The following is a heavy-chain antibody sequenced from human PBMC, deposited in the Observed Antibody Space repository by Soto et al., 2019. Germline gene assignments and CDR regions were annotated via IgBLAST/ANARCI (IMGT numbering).Heavy chain of an antibody. CDR3: ARRGVVAARPNYYYGMDG. CDR1: GYSFTSYW. J-gene: IGHJ6*01. D-gene: IGHD6-6*01. Sequence: GDSLKISCKGSGYSFTSYWISWVRQMPGKGLEWMGRIDPSDSYTNYSPSFQGHVTISADKSISTAYLQWSSLKASDTAMYYCARRGVVAARPNYYYGMDGWGQRTTGTVSS. CDR2: IDPSDSYT. V-gene: IGHV5-10-1*01.